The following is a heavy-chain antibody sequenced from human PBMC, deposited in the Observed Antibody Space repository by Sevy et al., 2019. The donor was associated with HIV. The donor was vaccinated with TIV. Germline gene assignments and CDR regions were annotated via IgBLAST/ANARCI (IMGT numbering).Heavy chain of an antibody. CDR1: QFNFDTYA. J-gene: IGHJ4*02. D-gene: IGHD6-19*01. V-gene: IGHV3-30*02. CDR2: IWYDGSSK. CDR3: AKGAVAVAGSFDY. Sequence: GGSLRLSCVASQFNFDTYAIHWVRQAPGKGLEWVAMIWYDGSSKDYAESVKGRFTISRDNAKNSLYLQMNSLRAEDTALYYCAKGAVAVAGSFDYWGQGTLVTVSS.